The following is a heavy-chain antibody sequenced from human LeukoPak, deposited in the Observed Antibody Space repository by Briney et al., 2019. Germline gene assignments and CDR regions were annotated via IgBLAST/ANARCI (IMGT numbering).Heavy chain of an antibody. Sequence: GGPLRLSCAASGFTFSSYWMHWVRQAPGKGLVWVSRINSDGSSTSYADSVKGRFTISRDNAKNTLYLQMNSLRAEDTAVYYCARAGSSWRPVDYWGQGTLVTVSS. CDR1: GFTFSSYW. CDR3: ARAGSSWRPVDY. D-gene: IGHD6-13*01. CDR2: INSDGSST. J-gene: IGHJ4*02. V-gene: IGHV3-74*01.